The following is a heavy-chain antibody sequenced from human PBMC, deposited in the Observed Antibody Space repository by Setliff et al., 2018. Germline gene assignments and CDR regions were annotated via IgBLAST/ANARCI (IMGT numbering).Heavy chain of an antibody. CDR3: ARGLGLYGDYNYYYMDV. CDR2: IYNSGST. Sequence: SETLSLTCTVSDVSISGYYWSWIRQPPGKGLEWIGYIYNSGSTNYNPSLKSRVTISLDTSKNQFPLKLSSVTAADTAVYYCARGLGLYGDYNYYYMDVWGKGTTVTVSS. D-gene: IGHD4-17*01. J-gene: IGHJ6*03. V-gene: IGHV4-59*08. CDR1: DVSISGYY.